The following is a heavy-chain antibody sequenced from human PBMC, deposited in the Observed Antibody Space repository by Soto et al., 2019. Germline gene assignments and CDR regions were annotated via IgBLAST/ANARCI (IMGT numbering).Heavy chain of an antibody. CDR2: ISSSSSYI. V-gene: IGHV3-21*01. Sequence: GGSLRLSCAAPGFTFSSYSMNWVRQAPGKGLEWVSSISSSSSYIYYADSVKGRFTISRDNAKNSLYLQMNSLRAEDTAVYYCASFCSSTSCSEAGYYYGMDVWGQGTTVTVSS. CDR1: GFTFSSYS. J-gene: IGHJ6*02. CDR3: ASFCSSTSCSEAGYYYGMDV. D-gene: IGHD2-2*01.